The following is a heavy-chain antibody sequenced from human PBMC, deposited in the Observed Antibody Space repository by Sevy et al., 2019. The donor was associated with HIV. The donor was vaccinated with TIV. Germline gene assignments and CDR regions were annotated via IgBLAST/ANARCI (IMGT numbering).Heavy chain of an antibody. Sequence: GGSLRLSCAASGFTFSSYTMNWVRQPPGKGLEWVSGISGSDDRTYYADSVKGRFTISRDNSKNTLSLQMNSLRADDTAVYYCAKGVTMIVVVDAFDIWGHGTMVTVSS. V-gene: IGHV3-23*01. CDR2: ISGSDDRT. CDR3: AKGVTMIVVVDAFDI. J-gene: IGHJ3*02. D-gene: IGHD3-22*01. CDR1: GFTFSSYT.